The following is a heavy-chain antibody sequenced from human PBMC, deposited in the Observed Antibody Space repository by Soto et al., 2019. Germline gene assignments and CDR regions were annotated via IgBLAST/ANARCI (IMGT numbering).Heavy chain of an antibody. Sequence: GSLRLSCAASGFTFSSYSMNWVRQAPGKGLEWVSYISSSSSTIYYADSVKGRFTISRDNAKNSLYLQMNSLRAEDTAVYYCASERPYYDFWSGYSRFDYWGQGTLVTVSS. CDR2: ISSSSSTI. J-gene: IGHJ4*02. D-gene: IGHD3-3*01. CDR3: ASERPYYDFWSGYSRFDY. V-gene: IGHV3-48*01. CDR1: GFTFSSYS.